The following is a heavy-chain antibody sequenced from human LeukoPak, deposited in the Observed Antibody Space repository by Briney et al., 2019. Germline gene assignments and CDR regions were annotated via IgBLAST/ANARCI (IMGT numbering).Heavy chain of an antibody. CDR2: INQTGSEK. J-gene: IGHJ4*02. CDR1: GFTFSSYW. Sequence: GGSLRLPCAASGFTFSSYWMSWVRQAPGKGLEWVANINQTGSEKYFVDSVKGRFTISRDNAKNSLYLQMNSLRAEDTAVYYCARVADDYFDCWGQGTLVTVSS. D-gene: IGHD6-19*01. CDR3: ARVADDYFDC. V-gene: IGHV3-7*01.